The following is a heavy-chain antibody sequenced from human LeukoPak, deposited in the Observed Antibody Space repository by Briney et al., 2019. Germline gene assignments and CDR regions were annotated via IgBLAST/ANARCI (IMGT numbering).Heavy chain of an antibody. CDR3: AKDGRGYSYGYYY. J-gene: IGHJ4*02. Sequence: GGSLRLSCAASGFTFSSYGMHWVRQAPGKGLEWVAVISYDGSNKYYADSVKGRFTISRDNSKNTLYLQMNSLRAEDTAVYYCAKDGRGYSYGYYYWGQETLVAVSS. CDR1: GFTFSSYG. V-gene: IGHV3-30*18. D-gene: IGHD5-18*01. CDR2: ISYDGSNK.